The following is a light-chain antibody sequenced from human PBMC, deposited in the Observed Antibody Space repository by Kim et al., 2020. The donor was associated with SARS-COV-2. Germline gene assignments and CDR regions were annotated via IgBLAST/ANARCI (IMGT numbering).Light chain of an antibody. V-gene: IGKV1-39*01. CDR2: AAS. CDR3: QQGYST. J-gene: IGKJ2*01. CDR1: QSINTY. Sequence: DIQMTQSPSSLSASVGDRVTITCRASQSINTYLNWYQQKPGKAPKLLIYAASSLASGVPSRFSGSGSGTVFALTISSLQPEDFATYYCQQGYSTFGQGTKLEI.